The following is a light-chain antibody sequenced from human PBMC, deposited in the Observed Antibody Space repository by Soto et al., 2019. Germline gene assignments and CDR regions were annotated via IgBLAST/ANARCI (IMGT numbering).Light chain of an antibody. CDR2: DAS. CDR3: QQRSNWPPWT. Sequence: EVVLTQSPATLSLSPGERDTLSCRASQSVDTYLAWYQQKPGQPPRLLIYDASNRATGIPARFSGSGSGTDFTLTITTLEPEDFAVYYCQQRSNWPPWTFGPGTKV. CDR1: QSVDTY. V-gene: IGKV3-11*01. J-gene: IGKJ3*01.